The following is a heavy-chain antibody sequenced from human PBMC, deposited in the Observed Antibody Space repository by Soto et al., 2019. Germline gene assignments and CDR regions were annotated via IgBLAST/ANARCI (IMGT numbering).Heavy chain of an antibody. CDR2: IKNRADGGTT. CDR3: TTGTTYYYDSSGYSRFDY. CDR1: GFTVSSNY. D-gene: IGHD3-22*01. J-gene: IGHJ4*02. Sequence: GGSLRLSCAASGFTVSSNYMSWVRQVPGKGLEWVGRIKNRADGGTTDYAAPVRGRFTISRDDSRNTLFLQMNSLEPEDTAVYYCTTGTTYYYDSSGYSRFDYWGQGTLVTVSS. V-gene: IGHV3-15*01.